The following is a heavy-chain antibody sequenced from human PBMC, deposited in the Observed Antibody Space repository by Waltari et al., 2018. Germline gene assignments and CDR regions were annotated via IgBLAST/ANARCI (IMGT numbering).Heavy chain of an antibody. Sequence: QVQLQESGPGLVKPSETLSLTCTVSGGSISSHYWSWIRQPPGKGLEWIGYISYSGSTNYNPSLKSRVTISVDTSKNQFSLKLSSVTAADTAVYYCARDRAAAGAFDIWGQGTMVTVSS. CDR2: ISYSGST. J-gene: IGHJ3*02. V-gene: IGHV4-59*11. D-gene: IGHD6-13*01. CDR3: ARDRAAAGAFDI. CDR1: GGSISSHY.